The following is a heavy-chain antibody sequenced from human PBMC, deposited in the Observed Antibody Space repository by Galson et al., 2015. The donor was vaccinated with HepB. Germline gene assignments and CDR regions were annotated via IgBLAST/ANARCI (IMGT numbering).Heavy chain of an antibody. D-gene: IGHD5/OR15-5a*01. J-gene: IGHJ4*02. CDR3: TRSSDVVSTYY. V-gene: IGHV4-39*01. Sequence: GLEWIGSMYYSGSTYYNPSLKSRITISVDTSKNLFSLNLRSVTAADTAVYYCTRSSDVVSTYYWGQGTLVTVSS. CDR2: MYYSGST.